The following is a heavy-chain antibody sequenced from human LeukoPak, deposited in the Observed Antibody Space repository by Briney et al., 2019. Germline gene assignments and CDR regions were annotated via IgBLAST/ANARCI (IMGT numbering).Heavy chain of an antibody. CDR3: ARGWRYDFWSGYYTGSWIDP. CDR2: INAGNGNT. Sequence: ASVKVSCKASGYTFASYAMHWVRQAPGQRLEWMGWINAGNGNTKYSQKFQGRVTITRDTSASTAYMELSSLRSEDTAVYYCARGWRYDFWSGYYTGSWIDPWGQGTLVTVSS. CDR1: GYTFASYA. V-gene: IGHV1-3*01. D-gene: IGHD3-3*01. J-gene: IGHJ5*02.